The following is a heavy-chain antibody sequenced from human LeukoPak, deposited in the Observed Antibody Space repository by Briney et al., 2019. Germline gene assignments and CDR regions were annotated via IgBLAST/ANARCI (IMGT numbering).Heavy chain of an antibody. Sequence: GGSLRLSCAASGFTFSDYYMSWIRQAPGKGLECVSYISSSGNTTYHADSVKGRFTISRDNAKNSLYLQMSSLRAEDTAVYYCAKGGGFDWLNYYYMDVWGKGTTVIISS. CDR1: GFTFSDYY. D-gene: IGHD3-9*01. CDR3: AKGGGFDWLNYYYMDV. CDR2: ISSSGNTT. J-gene: IGHJ6*03. V-gene: IGHV3-11*01.